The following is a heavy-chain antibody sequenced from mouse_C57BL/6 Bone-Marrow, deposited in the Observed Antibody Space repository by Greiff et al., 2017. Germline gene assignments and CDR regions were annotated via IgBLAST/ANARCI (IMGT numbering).Heavy chain of an antibody. CDR2: INPNNGGT. CDR1: GYTFTDYY. Sequence: VQLQQSGPELVKPGASVKISCKASGYTFTDYYMNWVKQSHGKSLEWIGDINPNNGGTSYNQKFKGKATLTVDKSSSTAYMELRSLTSEDSAVYYCARSHYGSSYKWYFDVWGTGTTVTVSS. V-gene: IGHV1-26*01. D-gene: IGHD1-1*01. CDR3: ARSHYGSSYKWYFDV. J-gene: IGHJ1*03.